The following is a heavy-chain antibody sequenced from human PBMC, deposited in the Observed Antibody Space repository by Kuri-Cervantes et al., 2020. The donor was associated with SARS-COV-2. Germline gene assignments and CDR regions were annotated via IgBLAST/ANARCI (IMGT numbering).Heavy chain of an antibody. CDR1: GGSISSGSYY. D-gene: IGHD3-3*01. V-gene: IGHV4-61*10. CDR3: ARDAGIFGVVTRNDAFDI. J-gene: IGHJ3*02. CDR2: IYYSGST. Sequence: SETLSLTCTVSGGSISSGSYYWSWIRQPAGKGLEWIGYIYYSGSTNYNPSLKSRVTISVDTSKNQFSLKLSSVTAADTAVYYCARDAGIFGVVTRNDAFDIWGQGTMVTVSS.